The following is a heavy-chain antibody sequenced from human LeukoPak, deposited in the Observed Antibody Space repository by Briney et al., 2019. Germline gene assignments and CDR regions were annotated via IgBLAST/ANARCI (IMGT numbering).Heavy chain of an antibody. D-gene: IGHD6-13*01. CDR1: GFTFSSYA. CDR3: AGGSSWYRGIDY. J-gene: IGHJ4*02. CDR2: ISTNGGST. V-gene: IGHV3-64*01. Sequence: PGGSLRLSCAASGFTFSSYAMYWVRHAPGKGLEFVSAISTNGGSTYYANSVKGRFTISRDNSKNTLYLQMGSLRAEDMAVYYCAGGSSWYRGIDYWGQGTLVTVSS.